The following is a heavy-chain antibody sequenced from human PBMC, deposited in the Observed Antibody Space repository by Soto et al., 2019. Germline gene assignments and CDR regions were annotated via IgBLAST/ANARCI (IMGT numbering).Heavy chain of an antibody. CDR2: IKSKTDGGAT. J-gene: IGHJ4*02. D-gene: IGHD4-17*01. CDR1: GFTFSNAW. V-gene: IGHV3-15*07. CDR3: TTTVDYGDPLGDFDY. Sequence: GGSLRLSCAASGFTFSNAWMNWVRQAPGKGLEWVGRIKSKTDGGATDYAAPVKGRFTISRDDSKNTLYLQMNSLKTEDTAVYYCTTTVDYGDPLGDFDYWGQGTLVTVSS.